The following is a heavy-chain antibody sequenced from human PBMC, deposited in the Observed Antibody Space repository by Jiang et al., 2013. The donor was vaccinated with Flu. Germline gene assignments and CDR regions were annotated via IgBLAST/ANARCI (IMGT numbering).Heavy chain of an antibody. J-gene: IGHJ4*02. V-gene: IGHV4-39*01. CDR1: GGSISSSSYY. CDR2: IYYSGST. Sequence: GPGLVKPSETLSLTCTVSGGSISSSSYYWGWIRQPPGKGLEWIGSIYYSGSTYYNPSLKSRVTISVDTSKNQFSLKLSSVTAADTAVYYCARHWGLGYSYGFDYWGQGTLVTVSS. CDR3: ARHWGLGYSYGFDY. D-gene: IGHD5-18*01.